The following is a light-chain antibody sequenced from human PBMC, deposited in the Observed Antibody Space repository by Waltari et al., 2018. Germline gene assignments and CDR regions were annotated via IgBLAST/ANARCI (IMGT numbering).Light chain of an antibody. V-gene: IGKV1-39*01. CDR3: QQYYSSPLSIT. J-gene: IGKJ5*01. CDR2: AAS. CDR1: QSISSY. Sequence: DIQMTQSPSSLSASVGDRVTINCRASQSISSYLNWYQQKPGKAPNLLIYAASSLQSGVPSRFSGSGSGTDFTLTISSLQAEDVAIYYCQQYYSSPLSITFGQGTRLEIK.